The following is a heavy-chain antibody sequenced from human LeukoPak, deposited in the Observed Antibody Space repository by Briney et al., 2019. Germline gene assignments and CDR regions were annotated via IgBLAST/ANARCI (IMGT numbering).Heavy chain of an antibody. CDR3: ARDVRDVLDY. Sequence: PGGSLRLSCAASGFTFSSYSMNWVRQAPGKGLEWVANIKQDGSEKYYVDSMKGRFTISRDNAKNSLYLQMNSLRAEDTAVYYCARDVRDVLDYWGQGTLVTVSS. CDR2: IKQDGSEK. V-gene: IGHV3-7*04. CDR1: GFTFSSYS. J-gene: IGHJ4*02.